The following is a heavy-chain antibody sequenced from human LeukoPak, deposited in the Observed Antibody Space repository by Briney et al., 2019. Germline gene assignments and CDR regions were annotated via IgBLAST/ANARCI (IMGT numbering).Heavy chain of an antibody. CDR2: IYYSGST. J-gene: IGHJ4*02. CDR3: AAIVVVPAALGDY. D-gene: IGHD2-2*01. V-gene: IGHV4-39*01. Sequence: SETLSLTCTVSGGSISSSSYYWGWIRQPPGKGLEWIGSIYYSGSTYYNPSLKSRVTISVDTSKNQFSLKLSSVTAADTAVYYCAAIVVVPAALGDYWGQGTLVTVSS. CDR1: GGSISSSSYY.